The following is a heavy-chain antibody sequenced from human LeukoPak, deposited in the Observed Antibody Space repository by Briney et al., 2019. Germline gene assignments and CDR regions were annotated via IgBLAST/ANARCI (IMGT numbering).Heavy chain of an antibody. J-gene: IGHJ4*02. CDR3: ARSHDHLWGNYPDY. V-gene: IGHV4/OR15-8*01. D-gene: IGHD3-16*02. CDR2: IHHDGRI. Sequence: SETLSLTCDVSGGSIDSTNWWNWVRQPPGKGLEWIGEIHHDGRINYNPSPKSRVTLSVDKSKNQFSLRLNSVTAADTAMYYCARSHDHLWGNYPDYWGQGTLVTVSS. CDR1: GGSIDSTNW.